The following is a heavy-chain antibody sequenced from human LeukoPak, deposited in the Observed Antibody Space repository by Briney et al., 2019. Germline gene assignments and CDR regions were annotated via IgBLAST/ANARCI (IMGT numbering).Heavy chain of an antibody. CDR3: ARGRGEYNYGAEFQH. V-gene: IGHV1-8*01. D-gene: IGHD5-18*01. CDR2: MNPNSANT. J-gene: IGHJ1*01. Sequence: GESLKVSCKASGYTFTSYDINWVRQATGQGLEWMGWMNPNSANTGYAQKFQGRVTMTRNTSISTAYMELSSLRSEDTAVYYCARGRGEYNYGAEFQHWGRGTLVTVSS. CDR1: GYTFTSYD.